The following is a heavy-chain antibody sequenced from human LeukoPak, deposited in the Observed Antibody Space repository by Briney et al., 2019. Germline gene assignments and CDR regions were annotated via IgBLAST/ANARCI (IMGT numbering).Heavy chain of an antibody. D-gene: IGHD6-19*01. Sequence: PSETLSLTCTVSGGSISSYYWSWIRQPPGKGLEWIGYIYYSGSTNYNPSLKSRVTISVDTSKNQFSLKLRSVTAADTAVYYCARHSSGWYFDYWGQGTLVTVSS. J-gene: IGHJ4*02. V-gene: IGHV4-59*08. CDR1: GGSISSYY. CDR3: ARHSSGWYFDY. CDR2: IYYSGST.